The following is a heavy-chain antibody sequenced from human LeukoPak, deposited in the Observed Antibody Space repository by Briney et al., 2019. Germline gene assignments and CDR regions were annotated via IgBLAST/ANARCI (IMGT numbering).Heavy chain of an antibody. Sequence: SETLSLTCTVSGASISSTLYYWGWIRQPPGKGLEWIGTIYYSGTTYYNPSLRSRVTISVDTTQNQVSLKLNSVTASDTAVYYCARLSRSGGSCSCLFHYWGHGTLVTVSS. D-gene: IGHD2-15*01. CDR2: IYYSGTT. J-gene: IGHJ4*01. V-gene: IGHV4-39*01. CDR3: ARLSRSGGSCSCLFHY. CDR1: GASISSTLYY.